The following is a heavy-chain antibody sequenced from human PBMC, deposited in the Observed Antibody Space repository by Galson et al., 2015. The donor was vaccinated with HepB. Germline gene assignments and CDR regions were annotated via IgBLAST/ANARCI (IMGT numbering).Heavy chain of an antibody. V-gene: IGHV7-4-1*02. CDR1: GYTFANYA. CDR2: INTNTGNP. D-gene: IGHD3-9*01. Sequence: SVKVSCKASGYTFANYAINWVRQAPGQGLEWMGWINTNTGNPSYAQGFTGRFVFSLDSSVSTTYLQITGLKAEDTAVYYCARHAPILTGYYGGFDYWGQGALVTVSS. J-gene: IGHJ4*02. CDR3: ARHAPILTGYYGGFDY.